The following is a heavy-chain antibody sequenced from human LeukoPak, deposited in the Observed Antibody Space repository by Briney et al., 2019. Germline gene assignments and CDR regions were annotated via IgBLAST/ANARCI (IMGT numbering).Heavy chain of an antibody. V-gene: IGHV3-33*06. Sequence: PGGSLRLSCAASGFTFSSYGMHWVRQAPGKGLEWLAVIWYDGSNKYYADSVKGRFTISRDNSKNTLYLQMNSLRAEDTAVYYCAKEGEMATISFDYWGQGTLVTVSS. CDR1: GFTFSSYG. J-gene: IGHJ4*02. CDR2: IWYDGSNK. D-gene: IGHD5-24*01. CDR3: AKEGEMATISFDY.